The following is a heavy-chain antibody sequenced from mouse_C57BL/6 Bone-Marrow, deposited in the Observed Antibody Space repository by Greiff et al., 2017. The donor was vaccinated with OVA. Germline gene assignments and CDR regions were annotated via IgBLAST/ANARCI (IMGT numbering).Heavy chain of an antibody. V-gene: IGHV5-4*01. Sequence: EVKVVESGGGLVKPGGSLKLSCAASGFTFSSYAMSWVRQTPEKRLEWVATISDGGSYTYYPDNVKGRFTISRDNAKNNLYLQMSHLKSEDTAMYYCARDHGLDYWGQGTSVTVSS. CDR1: GFTFSSYA. CDR3: ARDHGLDY. CDR2: ISDGGSYT. J-gene: IGHJ4*01.